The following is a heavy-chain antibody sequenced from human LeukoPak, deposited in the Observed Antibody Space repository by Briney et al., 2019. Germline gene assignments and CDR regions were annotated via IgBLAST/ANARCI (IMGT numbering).Heavy chain of an antibody. J-gene: IGHJ4*02. Sequence: GGSLRLSCAASGFTFSDYYMSWIRQAPGKGLEWVSYISSSGSTIYYADSVKGRFTISRDNAKNSLYLQMNSLRAEDTAVYYCQVVGATHEYYFDYWGQGTLVTVSS. CDR1: GFTFSDYY. V-gene: IGHV3-11*04. CDR2: ISSSGSTI. CDR3: QVVGATHEYYFDY. D-gene: IGHD1-26*01.